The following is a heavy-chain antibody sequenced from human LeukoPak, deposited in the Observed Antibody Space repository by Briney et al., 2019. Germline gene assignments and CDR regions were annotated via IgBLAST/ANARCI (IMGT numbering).Heavy chain of an antibody. V-gene: IGHV1-2*02. CDR1: GYTFTSYD. Sequence: GASVKVSCKASGYTFTSYDINWVRQATGQGLEWMGWINPNSGGTNYAQKFQGRVTMTRDTSISTAYMELSRLRSDDTAVYYCARGGYCSSTSCLRGYYYYMDVWGKGTTVTVFS. J-gene: IGHJ6*03. CDR2: INPNSGGT. D-gene: IGHD2-2*01. CDR3: ARGGYCSSTSCLRGYYYYMDV.